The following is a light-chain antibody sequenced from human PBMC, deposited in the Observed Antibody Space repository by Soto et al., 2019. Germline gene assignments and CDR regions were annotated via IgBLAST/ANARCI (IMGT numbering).Light chain of an antibody. CDR1: SSNIGSNT. J-gene: IGLJ3*02. CDR3: AAWDDSLNGRV. CDR2: SNN. Sequence: QSVLTQPPSASGTPGQRVTISCSGSSSNIGSNTVNWYQQFPGTAPKLLIDSNNQRPTGVPDRFSVSKSATSASLAISGVQSEDEADYYCAAWDDSLNGRVFGGGTKVTVL. V-gene: IGLV1-44*01.